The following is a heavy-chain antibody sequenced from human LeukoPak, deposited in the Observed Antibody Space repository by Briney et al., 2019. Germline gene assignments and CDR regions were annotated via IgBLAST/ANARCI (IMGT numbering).Heavy chain of an antibody. Sequence: GGSLRLSCAASGFTFSSYGMHWVRQAPGKGLEWVAFIRYDGSNKFYTDSVKGRFTISRDNSKNTLYLQMNSLRAEDTAVYYCAKDLYGSGSYQIRLFDYWGQGTLSPSPQ. D-gene: IGHD3-10*01. J-gene: IGHJ4*02. CDR3: AKDLYGSGSYQIRLFDY. CDR2: IRYDGSNK. V-gene: IGHV3-30*02. CDR1: GFTFSSYG.